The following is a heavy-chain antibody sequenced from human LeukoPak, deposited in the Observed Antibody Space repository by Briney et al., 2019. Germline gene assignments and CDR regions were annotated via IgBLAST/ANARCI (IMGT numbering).Heavy chain of an antibody. CDR2: IFTGGST. D-gene: IGHD6-19*01. CDR1: GFTVITNY. J-gene: IGHJ4*02. V-gene: IGHV3-66*01. CDR3: ARGGVYSSGGD. Sequence: GGSLRLSCAASGFTVITNYMSWVRQAPGKGLEWVSVIFTGGSTSYTDSVKGRFTISRDNSKNTVYLQMNSLRAEDTAMYYCARGGVYSSGGDWGQGTLVTVSS.